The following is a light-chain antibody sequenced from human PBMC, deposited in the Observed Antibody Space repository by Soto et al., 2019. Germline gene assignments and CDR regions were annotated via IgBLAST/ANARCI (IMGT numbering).Light chain of an antibody. CDR1: QSVSSSY. J-gene: IGKJ1*01. CDR2: GAS. Sequence: EIVLTQSPVTLSLSPGERATLSCRASQSVSSSYLAWYQQKPGQAPRLLIYGASSRATGIPDRFSGSGSGTDFTLTISRLEPEDFAVYYCQQYGSTRFGQGTKVDIK. CDR3: QQYGSTR. V-gene: IGKV3-20*01.